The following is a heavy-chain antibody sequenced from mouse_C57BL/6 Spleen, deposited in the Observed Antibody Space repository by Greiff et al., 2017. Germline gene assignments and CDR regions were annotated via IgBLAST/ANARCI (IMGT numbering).Heavy chain of an antibody. CDR2: FDPSDSCT. Sequence: QVQLQQPGAELVKPGASVKLSCKASGYTFTSYWMQWVKQRPGQGLEWIGEFDPSDSCTNYNKRFKGKATLTVDTSSSTAYMQLSSLTSEDSAVYYCARYYSNYNDAMDYWGQGTSVTVSS. D-gene: IGHD2-5*01. CDR3: ARYYSNYNDAMDY. CDR1: GYTFTSYW. J-gene: IGHJ4*01. V-gene: IGHV1-50*01.